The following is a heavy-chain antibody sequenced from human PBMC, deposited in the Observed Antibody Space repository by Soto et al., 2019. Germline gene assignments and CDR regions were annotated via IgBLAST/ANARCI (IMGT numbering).Heavy chain of an antibody. CDR1: GYTFTDYA. Sequence: RASVKVSCKASGYTFTDYAMHWVRQAPGQRLEGMGWINTGNGNTKFSLKFQGRVTITRDTSATTAYMELTSLRSEDTAVYYCEKGSRMWTTDYWGQGTLVTVSS. D-gene: IGHD1-1*01. CDR3: EKGSRMWTTDY. CDR2: INTGNGNT. V-gene: IGHV1-3*04. J-gene: IGHJ4*02.